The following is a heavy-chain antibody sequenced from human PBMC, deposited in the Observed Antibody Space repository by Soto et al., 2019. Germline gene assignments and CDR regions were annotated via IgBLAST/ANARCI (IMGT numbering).Heavy chain of an antibody. CDR2: ISWNSGSI. D-gene: IGHD1-26*01. J-gene: IGHJ3*02. V-gene: IGHV3-9*01. Sequence: EVQLVESGGGLVQPGRSLRLSCAASGFTIDDYAMHWVRQAPGKGLERVAGISWNSGSIGYADSVKGRFTISRDNARNSLYLQRNSRRAEDTALYYCAQDIKSGLAKNAFDSWGQGTMVAVSS. CDR3: AQDIKSGLAKNAFDS. CDR1: GFTIDDYA.